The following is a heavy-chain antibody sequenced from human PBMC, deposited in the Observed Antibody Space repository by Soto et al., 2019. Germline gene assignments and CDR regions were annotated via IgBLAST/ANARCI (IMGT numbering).Heavy chain of an antibody. V-gene: IGHV6-1*01. CDR1: GDSVSSNSAA. CDR2: TYYRSKWYN. Sequence: PSQTLSLTCAISGDSVSSNSAAWNWIRQSPSRGLEWLGRTYYRSKWYNDYAVSVKSRITINPDTSKNQFSLQLNSVTPEDTAVYYCARVGGIAAAGAFDGMDVWGQGTTVTVSS. J-gene: IGHJ6*02. D-gene: IGHD6-13*01. CDR3: ARVGGIAAAGAFDGMDV.